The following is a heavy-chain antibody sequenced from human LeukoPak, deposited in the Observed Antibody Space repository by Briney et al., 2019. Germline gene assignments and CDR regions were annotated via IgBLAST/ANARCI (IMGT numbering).Heavy chain of an antibody. CDR2: IYYSGSP. Sequence: PSETLSLTCTVSGGSISSSTYYWGWIRQPPGKGLEWIGNIYYSGSPYYNPSLKSRVTISVDTSKNQFSLRLSSVTAADTAVYYCARPLYYYDSSGYYLWGQGTLVTVSS. CDR3: ARPLYYYDSSGYYL. CDR1: GGSISSSTYY. D-gene: IGHD3-22*01. J-gene: IGHJ4*02. V-gene: IGHV4-39*01.